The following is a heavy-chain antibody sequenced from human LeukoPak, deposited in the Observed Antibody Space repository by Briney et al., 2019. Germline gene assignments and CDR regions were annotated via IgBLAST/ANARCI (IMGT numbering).Heavy chain of an antibody. J-gene: IGHJ3*02. CDR3: ARDQSVRLLQTSSTYFKHVFAI. CDR1: GYTFTNYG. V-gene: IGHV1-18*01. Sequence: GASVKVSCKTSGYTFTNYGISWVRQAPGLGLEWMGWISAYNGNTNYAQKVQGIVTMTTDTSTSTAYMELRSLRFDDTAVYYCARDQSVRLLQTSSTYFKHVFAIWGQGSMVTVSS. CDR2: ISAYNGNT. D-gene: IGHD6-13*01.